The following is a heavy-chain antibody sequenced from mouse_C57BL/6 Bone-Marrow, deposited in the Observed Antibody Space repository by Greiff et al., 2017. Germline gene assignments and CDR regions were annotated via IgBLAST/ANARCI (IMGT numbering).Heavy chain of an antibody. CDR1: GFTFSSYG. Sequence: EVMLVESGGDLVKPGGSLKLSCAASGFTFSSYGMSWVRQTQDKRLEWVATISSGGSYTYYPDSVKGRFTSSRDNAKNTLYRQMSSLKSEDTAMYYCASPGFAWFAYWGQGTLVTVSA. V-gene: IGHV5-6*01. CDR2: ISSGGSYT. CDR3: ASPGFAWFAY. J-gene: IGHJ3*01.